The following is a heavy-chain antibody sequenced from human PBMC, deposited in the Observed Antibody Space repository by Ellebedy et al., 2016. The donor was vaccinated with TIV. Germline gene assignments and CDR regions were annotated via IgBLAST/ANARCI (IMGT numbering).Heavy chain of an antibody. CDR2: INSNTGGT. CDR1: GYTFTGYY. V-gene: IGHV1-2*02. CDR3: ARGGAFGGVMGDY. Sequence: AASVKVSCKASGYTFTGYYIHWVRQAPEQGLEWMGWINSNTGGTNYAQNFQGRVTMTRDTSISTAYMELSRLRSDDTAVYYCARGGAFGGVMGDYWGQGALVTVSS. J-gene: IGHJ4*02. D-gene: IGHD3-16*01.